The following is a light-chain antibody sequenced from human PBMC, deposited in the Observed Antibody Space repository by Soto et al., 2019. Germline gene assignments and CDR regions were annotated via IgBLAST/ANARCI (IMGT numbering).Light chain of an antibody. CDR2: YDS. Sequence: SSELTQPPSVSVAPGKTARITCGGNNIGSKSVHWYQQKPGQAPVVVIYYDSDRPSGIPERLSGSNSGNTATLTISRVEAGDEADYYCQVWDSSSDHVVFGGGTKLTVL. J-gene: IGLJ2*01. V-gene: IGLV3-21*04. CDR1: NIGSKS. CDR3: QVWDSSSDHVV.